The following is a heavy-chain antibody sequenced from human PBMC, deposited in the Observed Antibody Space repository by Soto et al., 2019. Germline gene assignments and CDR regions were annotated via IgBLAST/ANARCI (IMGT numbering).Heavy chain of an antibody. J-gene: IGHJ3*02. D-gene: IGHD2-15*01. CDR2: IYYSGST. V-gene: IGHV4-59*08. Sequence: SETLSLTCTVSGGSISSYYWSWIRQPPGKGLEWIGYIYYSGSTNYNPSLKSRVTISVDTSKNQFSLKLSSVTAADTAVYYCARLAPKMGCSGGSCYSRSSAFDIWGQGTMVTVSS. CDR3: ARLAPKMGCSGGSCYSRSSAFDI. CDR1: GGSISSYY.